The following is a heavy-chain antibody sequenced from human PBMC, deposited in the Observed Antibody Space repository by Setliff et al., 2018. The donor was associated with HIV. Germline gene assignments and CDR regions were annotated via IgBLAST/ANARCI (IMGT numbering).Heavy chain of an antibody. CDR1: GFTFGSYS. CDR3: VRDLLWAFDM. CDR2: ITKRADET. J-gene: IGHJ3*02. D-gene: IGHD3-10*01. Sequence: GGSLRLSCAASGFTFGSYSMNWVRQAPGKGLEWISYITKRADETHYADSVKGRFSISRDTAKNSLYLQMNSLRPEDTALYYCVRDLLWAFDMWGPGTMVTVSS. V-gene: IGHV3-21*05.